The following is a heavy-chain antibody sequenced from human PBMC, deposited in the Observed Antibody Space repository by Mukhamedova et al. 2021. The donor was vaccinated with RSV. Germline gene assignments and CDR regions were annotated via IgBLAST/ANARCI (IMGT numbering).Heavy chain of an antibody. CDR3: ATSRYYYGSGSLRFDY. V-gene: IGHV3-11*01. D-gene: IGHD3-10*01. CDR2: ISSSGSTT. J-gene: IGHJ4*02. Sequence: IRQAPGKGLEWVSYISSSGSTTYYADSVKGRFTISRDNAKNSLYLQMNSLRAEDTAVYYCATSRYYYGSGSLRFDYWGQGTLVTV.